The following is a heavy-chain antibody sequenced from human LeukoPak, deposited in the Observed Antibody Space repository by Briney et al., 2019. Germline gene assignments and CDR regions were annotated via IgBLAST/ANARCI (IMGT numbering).Heavy chain of an antibody. CDR1: GYSFTNYW. CDR2: IYPGDSDT. J-gene: IGHJ4*02. Sequence: GESLKISCKGSGYSFTNYWIGWVRQMPGKGLEWLGIIYPGDSDTRYSPSFQGQVTISADKSISTAYLQWSSLKAPDTAMYYCARLRFSSGFDYWGQGTLVTVSS. V-gene: IGHV5-51*01. CDR3: ARLRFSSGFDY. D-gene: IGHD6-19*01.